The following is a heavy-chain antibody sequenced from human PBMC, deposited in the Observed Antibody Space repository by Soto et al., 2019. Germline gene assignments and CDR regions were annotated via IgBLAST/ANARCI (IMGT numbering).Heavy chain of an antibody. CDR1: GDSISSYY. Sequence: SETLYLTCTVSGDSISSYYWSWIRQPPGKGLEWIGYIYYIGTTNYNPSFKSRITVSADTSKNQFSLELTSVTAADTAIYYCARTVLGPDILADQFVDYYYYMDVWGQGTTVTVSS. J-gene: IGHJ6*03. V-gene: IGHV4-59*08. CDR3: ARTVLGPDILADQFVDYYYYMDV. CDR2: IYYIGTT. D-gene: IGHD3-9*01.